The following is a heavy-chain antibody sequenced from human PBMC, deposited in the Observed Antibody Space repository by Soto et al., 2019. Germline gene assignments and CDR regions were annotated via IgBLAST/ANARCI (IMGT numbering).Heavy chain of an antibody. Sequence: GGSLRLSCAASGFTFSSYGMHWVRQAPGKGLEWVAVISYDGSNKYYADSVKGRFTISRDNSKNTLYLQMNSLRAEDTAVYYCAKTRVMIVVVTTPDYWGQGTLVTVSS. CDR1: GFTFSSYG. D-gene: IGHD3-22*01. CDR2: ISYDGSNK. CDR3: AKTRVMIVVVTTPDY. J-gene: IGHJ4*02. V-gene: IGHV3-30*18.